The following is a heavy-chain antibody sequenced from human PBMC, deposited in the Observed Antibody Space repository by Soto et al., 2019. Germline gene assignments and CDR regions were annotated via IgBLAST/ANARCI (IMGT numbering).Heavy chain of an antibody. CDR1: GFTFSDHY. J-gene: IGHJ4*02. D-gene: IGHD2-21*01. V-gene: IGHV3-72*01. Sequence: EVQLVESGGGLVQPGGSLRLSCAASGFTFSDHYMDWVRQAPGKWLEWVGRIRNKANSYTTEYAASVKGRFTVSRADSKNSLYLQMNSLKTEDTAVYYCARAAAYSAFHYWGQGTLVTVSS. CDR2: IRNKANSYTT. CDR3: ARAAAYSAFHY.